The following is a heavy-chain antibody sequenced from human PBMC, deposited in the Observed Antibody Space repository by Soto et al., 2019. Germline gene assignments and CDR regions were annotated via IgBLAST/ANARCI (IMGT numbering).Heavy chain of an antibody. J-gene: IGHJ6*02. CDR3: AIEGAATANYGMDV. CDR1: GYTFTDYY. V-gene: IGHV1-2*04. D-gene: IGHD2-15*01. CDR2: VNPNSGGT. Sequence: GASVKVSCKASGYTFTDYYIHWVRQAPGQGLEWMGWVNPNSGGTNYAQKFQGWVTMTRDTSISTVYMELSSLKSDDMAVYYCAIEGAATANYGMDVRSQGTTVTVS.